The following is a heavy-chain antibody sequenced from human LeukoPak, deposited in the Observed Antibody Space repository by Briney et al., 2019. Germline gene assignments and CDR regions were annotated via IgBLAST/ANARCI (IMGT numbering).Heavy chain of an antibody. Sequence: PGGSLRLSCAASGFTFSNYAMSWVRQAPGKGLEWVSGISGSGGSTYYADSVKGRFTISRDNSKNTLYLQMNSLRAEDTAIYYCAKQAPGMVVGSLDYWAREPWSPSPQ. CDR1: GFTFSNYA. D-gene: IGHD5-18*01. J-gene: IGHJ4*02. CDR2: ISGSGGST. CDR3: AKQAPGMVVGSLDY. V-gene: IGHV3-23*01.